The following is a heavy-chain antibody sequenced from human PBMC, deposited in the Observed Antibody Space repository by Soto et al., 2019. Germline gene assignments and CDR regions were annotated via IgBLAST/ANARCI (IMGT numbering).Heavy chain of an antibody. J-gene: IGHJ4*02. CDR1: GFTFSSYW. Sequence: PGGSLRLSCAASGFTFSSYWMHWFRQAPGKGLVWVSRINSDGSSTSYADSVKGRFTISRDNAKNTLYLQMNSLRAEDTAVYYCAIRASYYDSSGYFDYWGQGTLVTVS. CDR3: AIRASYYDSSGYFDY. D-gene: IGHD3-22*01. V-gene: IGHV3-74*01. CDR2: INSDGSST.